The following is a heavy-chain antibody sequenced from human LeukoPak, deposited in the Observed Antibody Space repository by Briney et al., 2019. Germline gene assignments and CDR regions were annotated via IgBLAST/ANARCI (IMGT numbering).Heavy chain of an antibody. D-gene: IGHD6-19*01. J-gene: IGHJ4*02. V-gene: IGHV4-59*01. CDR1: GGSISSYY. CDR2: IYYSGST. Sequence: PSETLSLTCTVSGGSISSYYWSWIRQPPGKGLEWIGYIYYSGSTNYNPSLKSRVTISVDTSKNQFSLKLSSVTAADPAVYYCARDHGSGWYSLDYWGQGTLVTVSS. CDR3: ARDHGSGWYSLDY.